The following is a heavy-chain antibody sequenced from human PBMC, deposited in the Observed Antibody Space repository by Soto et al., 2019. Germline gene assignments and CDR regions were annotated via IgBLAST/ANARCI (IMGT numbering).Heavy chain of an antibody. D-gene: IGHD1-26*01. J-gene: IGHJ4*02. CDR2: ISGSGGST. V-gene: IGHV3-23*04. Sequence: VQLVQSGAEVKKPGGSLRLSCAASGFTFSSYAMSWVRQAPGKGLEWVSAISGSGGSTYYADSVKGRFTISRDNSKNTLYLQMNSLRAEDTAVYYCASKNAYSGSYYWGQGTLVTVSS. CDR1: GFTFSSYA. CDR3: ASKNAYSGSYY.